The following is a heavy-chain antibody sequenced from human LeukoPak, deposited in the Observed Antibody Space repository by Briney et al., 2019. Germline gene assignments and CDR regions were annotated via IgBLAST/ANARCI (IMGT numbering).Heavy chain of an antibody. CDR2: ISGSGGST. CDR1: GFTFSSYA. D-gene: IGHD4-17*01. CDR3: AKDQSVTNYYYGMDV. V-gene: IGHV3-23*01. Sequence: GGSLRLSCAASGFTFSSYAMSWVRQAPGKGLEWVSAISGSGGSTYYADSVKGRFTISRDNSKNTLYLQMNSLRAEDTAVYYCAKDQSVTNYYYGMDVWGQGTTVTVSS. J-gene: IGHJ6*02.